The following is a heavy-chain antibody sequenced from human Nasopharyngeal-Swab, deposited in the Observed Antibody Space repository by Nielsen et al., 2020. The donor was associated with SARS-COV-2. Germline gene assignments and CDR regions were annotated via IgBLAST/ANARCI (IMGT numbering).Heavy chain of an antibody. CDR3: ARDSSAVAGSYYYYGMDV. CDR2: ISSSGSTI. CDR1: GFTFSDYY. J-gene: IGHJ6*02. D-gene: IGHD6-19*01. Sequence: GGSLRLSCAASGFTFSDYYMSWIRQAPGKGLEWVSYISSSGSTIYYADSVKGRFTISRDNAKNSLYLQMNSLRAEDTAVYYCARDSSAVAGSYYYYGMDVWGQGTTVTVSS. V-gene: IGHV3-11*04.